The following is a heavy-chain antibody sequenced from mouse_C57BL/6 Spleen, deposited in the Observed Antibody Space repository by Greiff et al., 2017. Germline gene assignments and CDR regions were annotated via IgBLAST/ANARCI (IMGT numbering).Heavy chain of an antibody. CDR2: IRLKSDNYAT. J-gene: IGHJ3*01. CDR3: TDGSSYVFAY. D-gene: IGHD1-1*01. Sequence: EVKVEESGGGLVQPGGSMKLSCVASGFTFSNYWMNWVRQSPEKGLEWVAQIRLKSDNYATHYAESVKGRFTISRDDSKSSVYLQMNNLRAEDTGIYYCTDGSSYVFAYWGQGTLVTVSA. V-gene: IGHV6-3*01. CDR1: GFTFSNYW.